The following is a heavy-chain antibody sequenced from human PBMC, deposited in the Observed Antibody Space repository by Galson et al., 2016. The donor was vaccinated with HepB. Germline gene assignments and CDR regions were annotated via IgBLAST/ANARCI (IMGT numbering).Heavy chain of an antibody. CDR1: GGSINSGGYS. CDR3: ARVAPFCSGSSCYLDY. Sequence: TLSLTCAVSGGSINSGGYSWSWIRQPPGKGLEWIGYIYHSGSTYYSPSLRSRVTMSVDTSKNQFSLQLRSVTAADTAVYYCARVAPFCSGSSCYLDYWGQGTVVTVSS. CDR2: IYHSGST. V-gene: IGHV4-30-2*01. J-gene: IGHJ4*02. D-gene: IGHD2-15*01.